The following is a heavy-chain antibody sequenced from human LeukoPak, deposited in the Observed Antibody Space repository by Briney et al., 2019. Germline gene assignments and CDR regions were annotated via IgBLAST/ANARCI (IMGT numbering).Heavy chain of an antibody. V-gene: IGHV4-39*01. Sequence: PSEPLSLTCTVPDSSISSSSYYWGWICQPPGKGLELIGSIYYSRSTDYTPPRKSRVTKAEDTSKTQAAQTLSSVTAADTAWYNGARRPRAVVLFDYWGQGTLVTVSS. J-gene: IGHJ4*02. CDR3: ARRPRAVVLFDY. D-gene: IGHD4-23*01. CDR2: IYYSRST. CDR1: DSSISSSSYY.